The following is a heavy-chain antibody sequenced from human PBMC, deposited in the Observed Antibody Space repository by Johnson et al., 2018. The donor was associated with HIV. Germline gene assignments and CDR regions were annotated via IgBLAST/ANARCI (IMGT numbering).Heavy chain of an antibody. CDR2: ISYDGSIT. D-gene: IGHD4-11*01. CDR1: EFTFSSYA. CDR3: AKDLSRPTLNAFDI. V-gene: IGHV3-30*04. Sequence: QAQLVESGGGLIQPGRSLRLSCAASEFTFSSYAMHWVRQAPGKGLEWVALISYDGSITYYADSVKGRFTISRDNSKNTLYLQMNSLRAEDTAIYYCAKDLSRPTLNAFDIWGQGTMVTVSS. J-gene: IGHJ3*02.